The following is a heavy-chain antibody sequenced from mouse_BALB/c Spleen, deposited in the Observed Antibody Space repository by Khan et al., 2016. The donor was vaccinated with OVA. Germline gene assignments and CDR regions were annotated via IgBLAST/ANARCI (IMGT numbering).Heavy chain of an antibody. D-gene: IGHD1-1*01. Sequence: VQLKESGGDLVQPGGSRKLSCAASGFTFSSYGMHWVRQAPEKGLEWVAYISGDSNTIYYAATVKGRFTISRDNPRNTLFLQMTSLMSEDTAMYYCATSYFYGSYFDYWGRGTTLTVSS. J-gene: IGHJ2*01. CDR3: ATSYFYGSYFDY. CDR1: GFTFSSYG. V-gene: IGHV5-17*02. CDR2: ISGDSNTI.